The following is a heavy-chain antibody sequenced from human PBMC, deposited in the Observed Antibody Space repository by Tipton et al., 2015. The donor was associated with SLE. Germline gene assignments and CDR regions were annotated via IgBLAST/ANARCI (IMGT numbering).Heavy chain of an antibody. Sequence: TLSLTCAVYGGSFSGYYWSWIRQPPGKGLEWIGEINHSGSTNYNPSLKSRVTMSVDTSKNQFSLKLSSVTAADTAVYYCARSPLLRPYCMDVWGKGTTVTVSS. CDR2: INHSGST. V-gene: IGHV4-34*01. CDR3: ARSPLLRPYCMDV. J-gene: IGHJ6*03. CDR1: GGSFSGYY. D-gene: IGHD3-3*01.